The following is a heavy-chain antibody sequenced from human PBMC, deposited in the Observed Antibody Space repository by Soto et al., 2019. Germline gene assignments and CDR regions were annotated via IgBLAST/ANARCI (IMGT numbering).Heavy chain of an antibody. D-gene: IGHD3-16*02. CDR3: ARQPFLDKIWGSYRCPFDY. J-gene: IGHJ4*02. CDR1: GFTFSSYL. Sequence: QPGGSLRLSCAASGFTFSSYLMSWVRQAPGKGLEWVANIKQDGSEKYYVDSVKGRFTISRDNAKNSLYLQMNSLRAEDTAVYYCARQPFLDKIWGSYRCPFDYWGQGTLVTVSS. V-gene: IGHV3-7*01. CDR2: IKQDGSEK.